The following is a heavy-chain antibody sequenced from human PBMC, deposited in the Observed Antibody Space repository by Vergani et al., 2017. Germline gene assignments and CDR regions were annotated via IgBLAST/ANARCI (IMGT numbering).Heavy chain of an antibody. CDR1: GYTFTSYD. Sequence: QVQLAQSGAEVKKPGASVKVSCKAAGYTFTSYDINWVRQATGQGLEWMGWMNPNSGNTGYAQKFQGRVTMTRKTSISTAYMELSSLRSDDTAVYYCARAISPRPLDYWGQGTLVTVSS. CDR3: ARAISPRPLDY. D-gene: IGHD2/OR15-2a*01. CDR2: MNPNSGNT. J-gene: IGHJ4*02. V-gene: IGHV1-8*01.